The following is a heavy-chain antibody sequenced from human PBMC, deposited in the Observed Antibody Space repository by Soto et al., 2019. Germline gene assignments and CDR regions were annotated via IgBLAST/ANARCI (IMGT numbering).Heavy chain of an antibody. Sequence: EVQLVESGGGLVQPGGSLRLSCAASGFSLSGYWMSWVRQAPGKGLEWVANMNQDGSESDYVGSVKGRFTFTRDNAKNSLYLQMNSLRAEDTAVYYCARLSTSAGRRDLACWGQGTLVTVSS. J-gene: IGHJ4*02. CDR2: MNQDGSES. CDR1: GFSLSGYW. CDR3: ARLSTSAGRRDLAC. V-gene: IGHV3-7*01.